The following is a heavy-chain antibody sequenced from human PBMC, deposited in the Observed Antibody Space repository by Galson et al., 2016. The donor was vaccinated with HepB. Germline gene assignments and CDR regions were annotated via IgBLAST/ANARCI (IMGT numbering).Heavy chain of an antibody. CDR3: VRESGHQLALGY. V-gene: IGHV1-46*01. CDR2: ITPTEGAT. J-gene: IGHJ4*02. Sequence: SVKVSCKASGYTFTRYYIHWVRQAPGQGLEWMGKITPTEGATSYALKFQGRVTMTSDTSTSTTYMELSSLTSEDTAIYYCVRESGHQLALGYWGQGTPVSVSS. D-gene: IGHD3-3*01. CDR1: GYTFTRYY.